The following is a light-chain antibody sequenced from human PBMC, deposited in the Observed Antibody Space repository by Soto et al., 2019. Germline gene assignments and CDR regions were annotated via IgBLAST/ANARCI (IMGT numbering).Light chain of an antibody. J-gene: IGKJ3*01. Sequence: DIVMTQSPLSLPVTPGEPASISCRSSQSLLHSNGYNYLDWYLQKPGQSPQLLIYLGSNRASGVPDRFSGSGSGTDFTMKISRVEAEDVGVYYCMQALQTPHFGPGTKVESK. V-gene: IGKV2-28*01. CDR1: QSLLHSNGYNY. CDR2: LGS. CDR3: MQALQTPH.